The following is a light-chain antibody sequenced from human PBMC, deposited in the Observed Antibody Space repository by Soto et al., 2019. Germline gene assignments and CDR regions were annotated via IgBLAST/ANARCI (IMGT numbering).Light chain of an antibody. CDR2: LEGSGSY. V-gene: IGLV4-60*03. CDR3: SSFTGSSTWV. Sequence: QAVVTQSSSASASLGSSVKLTCTLSSGHSSNIIAWHQQQPGKAPRYLMKLEGSGSYNKGSGVPDRFSGSSSGADRYLTISNLQSEDESDYYCSSFTGSSTWVFGGGTKVTVL. CDR1: SGHSSNI. J-gene: IGLJ3*02.